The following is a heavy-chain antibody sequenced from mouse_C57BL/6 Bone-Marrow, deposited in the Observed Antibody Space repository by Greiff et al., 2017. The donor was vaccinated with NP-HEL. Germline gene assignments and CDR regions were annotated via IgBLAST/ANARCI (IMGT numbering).Heavy chain of an antibody. CDR2: ISYDGSN. J-gene: IGHJ3*01. CDR1: GYSITSGYY. Sequence: EVKLVESGPGLVKPSQSLSLTCSVTGYSITSGYYWNWIRQFPGNKLEWMGYISYDGSNNYNPSLKNRISITRDTSKNQFFLKLNSVTTEDTDTDYCASGYSNYSARFAYWGQGTLVTVSA. V-gene: IGHV3-6*01. D-gene: IGHD2-5*01. CDR3: ASGYSNYSARFAY.